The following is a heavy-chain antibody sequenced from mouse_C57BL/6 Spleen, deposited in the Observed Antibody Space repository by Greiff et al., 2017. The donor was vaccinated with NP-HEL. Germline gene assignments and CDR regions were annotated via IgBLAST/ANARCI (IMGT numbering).Heavy chain of an antibody. CDR1: GYTFTSYW. D-gene: IGHD3-2*02. J-gene: IGHJ3*01. Sequence: VQLQQPGAELVRPGSSVKLSCKASGYTFTSYWMHWVKQRPIQGLEWIGNIDPSDSETHYNQKFKDKATLTVDKSSSTAYMQLSSLTSEDSAVYYCATDSSGFWFAYWGQGTLVTVSA. V-gene: IGHV1-52*01. CDR2: IDPSDSET. CDR3: ATDSSGFWFAY.